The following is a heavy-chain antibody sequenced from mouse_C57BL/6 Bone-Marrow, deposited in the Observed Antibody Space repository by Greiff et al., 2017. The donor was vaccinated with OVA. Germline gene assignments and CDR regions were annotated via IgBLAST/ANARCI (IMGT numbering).Heavy chain of an antibody. Sequence: QVQLQQPGAELVRPGSSVKLSCKASGYTFTSYWMDWVKQRPGQGLEWIGNIYPSDSETHYNQKFKDKATLTVDKSSSTAYMQLSSLTSEDSAVYYCARSYGNYFYYAMDYGGQGTSATVSS. J-gene: IGHJ4*01. CDR3: ARSYGNYFYYAMDY. V-gene: IGHV1-61*01. CDR1: GYTFTSYW. CDR2: IYPSDSET. D-gene: IGHD2-1*01.